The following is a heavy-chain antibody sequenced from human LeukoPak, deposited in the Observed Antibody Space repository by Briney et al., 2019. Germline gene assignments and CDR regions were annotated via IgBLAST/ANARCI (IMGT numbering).Heavy chain of an antibody. V-gene: IGHV4-38-2*01. Sequence: SETLSLTCAVSGYSISSGYYWGWIRQPPGKGLEWIGSIYHSGSTYYNPSLKSRVTISVDTSKNQFSLKLSSVTAADTAVYYCARHSGSYWSHFDYWGQGTLVTVSS. CDR2: IYHSGST. J-gene: IGHJ4*02. CDR1: GYSISSGYY. CDR3: ARHSGSYWSHFDY. D-gene: IGHD1-26*01.